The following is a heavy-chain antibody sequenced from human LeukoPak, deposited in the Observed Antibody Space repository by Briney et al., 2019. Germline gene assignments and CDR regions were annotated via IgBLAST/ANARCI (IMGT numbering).Heavy chain of an antibody. CDR2: VNRDGSET. CDR3: ARNNGMDV. J-gene: IGHJ6*02. CDR1: GFTFSSHR. Sequence: GGSLRLSCAASGFTFSSHRMNWVRQAPGRGPEWVANVNRDGSETYYLDSVKGRFTISKDNAKNSLYLQMNSLRAEDTALYHCARNNGMDVWGQGTTVIVSS. V-gene: IGHV3-7*03.